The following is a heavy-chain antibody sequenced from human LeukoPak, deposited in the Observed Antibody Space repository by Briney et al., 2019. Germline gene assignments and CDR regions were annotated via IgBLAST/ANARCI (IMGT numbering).Heavy chain of an antibody. D-gene: IGHD6-13*01. J-gene: IGHJ6*03. V-gene: IGHV4-39*07. CDR1: GGSISSSSYY. CDR2: IYYSGST. CDR3: ARTTEAHSWRTRYYDYYMDV. Sequence: SETLSLTCTVSGGSISSSSYYWGWIRQPPGKGLEWIGSIYYSGSTNYNPSLKSRATISVDTSKNQFSLKLSSVTAADTAVYYCARTTEAHSWRTRYYDYYMDVWGKGTTVTVSS.